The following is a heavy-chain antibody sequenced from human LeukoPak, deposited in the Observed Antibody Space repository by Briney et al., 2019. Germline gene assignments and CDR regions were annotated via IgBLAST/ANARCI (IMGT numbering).Heavy chain of an antibody. CDR1: GYTFTSYD. V-gene: IGHV1-8*01. CDR2: MNPNSGNT. J-gene: IGHJ6*03. CDR3: AREGIAVAGTEDYYYYYMDV. Sequence: GSVKVSCKASGYTFTSYDINWVRQATGQGLEWMGWMNPNSGNTGYAQKFQGRVTMTRNTSISTAYMELSSLRSEDTAVYYCAREGIAVAGTEDYYYYYMDVWGKGTTVTVSS. D-gene: IGHD6-19*01.